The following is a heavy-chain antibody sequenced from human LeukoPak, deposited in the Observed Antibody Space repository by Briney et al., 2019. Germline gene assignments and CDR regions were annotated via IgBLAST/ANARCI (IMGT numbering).Heavy chain of an antibody. CDR1: GFTFSTYS. D-gene: IGHD2-2*01. J-gene: IGHJ6*02. CDR2: ISSSSSTI. Sequence: GGSLRLSCAVSGFTFSTYSMNWVRQAPGKGLEWVSYISSSSSTIYYADSVKGRFTISRDNAKNSLNLQMNSLRDEDTAVYYCATYCSSTSCYYGMDVWGQGTAVTVSS. CDR3: ATYCSSTSCYYGMDV. V-gene: IGHV3-48*02.